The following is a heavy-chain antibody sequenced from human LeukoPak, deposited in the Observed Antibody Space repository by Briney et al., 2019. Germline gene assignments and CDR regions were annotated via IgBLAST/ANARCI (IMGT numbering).Heavy chain of an antibody. Sequence: ASVKVSCKASGYTFTSYDINWVRQATGQGLEWMGWMNLNSGNTGYAQKFQGRGTMTRNTSISTAYMELSSLRSEDTAVYYCARSDAAYCGGDCYSESDYWGQGTLVTVSS. D-gene: IGHD2-21*02. CDR1: GYTFTSYD. CDR2: MNLNSGNT. V-gene: IGHV1-8*01. CDR3: ARSDAAYCGGDCYSESDY. J-gene: IGHJ4*02.